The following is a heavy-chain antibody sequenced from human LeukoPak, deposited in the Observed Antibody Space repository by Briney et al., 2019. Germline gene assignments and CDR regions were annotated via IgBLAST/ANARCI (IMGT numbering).Heavy chain of an antibody. Sequence: SETLSLTCAVYGGSFSGYYWNWIRQPPGKGLEWIGYMYYSGSTNYNPSLKSRVTISVDTSKNQFSLKLSPVTAADTAVYYCARGDRYSNYHPFDYWGQGTLVTVSS. CDR1: GGSFSGYY. CDR2: MYYSGST. D-gene: IGHD4-11*01. CDR3: ARGDRYSNYHPFDY. V-gene: IGHV4-59*01. J-gene: IGHJ4*02.